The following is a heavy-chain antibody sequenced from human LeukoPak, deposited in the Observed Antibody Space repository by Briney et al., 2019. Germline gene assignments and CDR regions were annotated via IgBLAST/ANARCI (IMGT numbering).Heavy chain of an antibody. J-gene: IGHJ4*02. CDR1: GFTFSSYA. V-gene: IGHV3-30*04. CDR3: ARDPSVVEGEGY. CDR2: ISYDGSNK. Sequence: PGGSLRLSCAASGFTFSSYAMHWVRQAPGKGLEWVAVISYDGSNKYYADSVKGRFTISRDNSKNTLYLQMNSLRAEDTAVYYCARDPSVVEGEGYWGQGTLATVSS. D-gene: IGHD2-2*01.